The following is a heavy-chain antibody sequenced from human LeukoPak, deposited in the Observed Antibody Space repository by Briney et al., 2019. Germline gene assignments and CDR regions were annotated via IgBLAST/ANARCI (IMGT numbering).Heavy chain of an antibody. Sequence: GGSLRLSCAASGFTFSSYWMSWVRQAPGKGLEWVANIKQDGSEEYYVDSVKGRFTISRDNAKNSLYLQMNSLRAEDTAVYYCAKDRFGCSSTSCYSLDYWGQGTLVTVSS. CDR2: IKQDGSEE. V-gene: IGHV3-7*03. J-gene: IGHJ4*02. CDR1: GFTFSSYW. CDR3: AKDRFGCSSTSCYSLDY. D-gene: IGHD2-2*01.